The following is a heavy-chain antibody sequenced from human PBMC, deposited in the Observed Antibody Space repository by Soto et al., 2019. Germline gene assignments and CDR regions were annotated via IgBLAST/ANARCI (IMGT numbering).Heavy chain of an antibody. D-gene: IGHD1-7*01. Sequence: SETLSLTCAVSGGSISSYHWSWIRQPPGKGLEWIGYMYYYGGTNYNPSLKSRVTISVDTSKNQLSLKLNSVTAADTAVYYCARAGTIMGTLDYWGPGTLVTVSS. J-gene: IGHJ4*02. CDR2: MYYYGGT. CDR1: GGSISSYH. CDR3: ARAGTIMGTLDY. V-gene: IGHV4-59*01.